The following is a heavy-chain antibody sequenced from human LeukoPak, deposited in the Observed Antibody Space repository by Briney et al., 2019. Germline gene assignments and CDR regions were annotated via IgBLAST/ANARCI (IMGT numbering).Heavy chain of an antibody. CDR1: GFTFSVHA. CDR3: AKDATPFNSVWDYFEH. D-gene: IGHD1-1*01. J-gene: IGHJ4*02. CDR2: ISGADDI. Sequence: GGFLRLSCAASGFTFSVHAMSWVRQAPGKGLEWVAGISGADDIHYIDSVKGRFTVSRDDSKNTLYLQMNSLRVEDTALYYCAKDATPFNSVWDYFEHWGQGIHVTVSS. V-gene: IGHV3-23*01.